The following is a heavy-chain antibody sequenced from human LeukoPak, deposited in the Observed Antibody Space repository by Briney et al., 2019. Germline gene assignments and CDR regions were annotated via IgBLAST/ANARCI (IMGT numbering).Heavy chain of an antibody. D-gene: IGHD3-16*02. J-gene: IGHJ4*02. Sequence: GGSLRLSCAASGFTFSSYSMNWVRQAPGKGLEWVSYISSSSSYIYYADSVKGRFTISRDNANNSLYLQMNSLRAEDTAVYYCARPHNLWDMITFGGVIVNPSPFDYWGQGTLVTVSS. CDR1: GFTFSSYS. CDR2: ISSSSSYI. V-gene: IGHV3-21*05. CDR3: ARPHNLWDMITFGGVIVNPSPFDY.